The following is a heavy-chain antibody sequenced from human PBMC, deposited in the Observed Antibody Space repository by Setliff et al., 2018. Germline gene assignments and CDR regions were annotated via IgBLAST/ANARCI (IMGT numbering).Heavy chain of an antibody. Sequence: GGSLRLSCAASGFTFGDYYMSWIRQAPGKGLEWLSYIVSSGSTTYYSDSVKGRFTISRDNAKNSLYLQMNSLRAEDTAVYYCARVGYCSGPTCYPFDSWGQGNLVTVSS. CDR2: IVSSGSTT. CDR1: GFTFGDYY. D-gene: IGHD2-2*01. CDR3: ARVGYCSGPTCYPFDS. V-gene: IGHV3-11*04. J-gene: IGHJ4*02.